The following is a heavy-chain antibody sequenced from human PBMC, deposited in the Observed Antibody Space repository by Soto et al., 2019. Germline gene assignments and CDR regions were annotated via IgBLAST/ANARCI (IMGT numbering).Heavy chain of an antibody. Sequence: QVQLQESGPGLVKPSETLSLTCTVSGGSISNYYWSWIRQPPGKGLEWIGYINFSGSTNYNPSLKSRVTLSVDTSKNQFSLKLSSVTAADTAVYYCARRYGGAVDYWGQGTLVTVSS. CDR1: GGSISNYY. CDR2: INFSGST. CDR3: ARRYGGAVDY. D-gene: IGHD3-10*01. J-gene: IGHJ4*02. V-gene: IGHV4-59*08.